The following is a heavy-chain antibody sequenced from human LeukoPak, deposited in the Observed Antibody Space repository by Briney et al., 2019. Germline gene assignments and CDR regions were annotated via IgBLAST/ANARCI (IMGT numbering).Heavy chain of an antibody. J-gene: IGHJ3*02. CDR1: GGSISSSSYY. CDR3: ARDSTDIVVVVAATLGFGDAFDI. CDR2: IYYSGST. D-gene: IGHD2-15*01. V-gene: IGHV4-39*07. Sequence: PSETLSLTCTVSGGSISSSSYYWGWIRQPPGKGLEWIGSIYYSGSTYYNPSLKSRVTISVDTSKNQFSLKLSSVTAADTAVYYCARDSTDIVVVVAATLGFGDAFDIWGQGTMVTVSS.